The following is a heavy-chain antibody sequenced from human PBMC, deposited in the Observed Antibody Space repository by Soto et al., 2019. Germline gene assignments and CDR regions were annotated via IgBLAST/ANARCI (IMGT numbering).Heavy chain of an antibody. D-gene: IGHD2-2*03. CDR3: SRGSFGYYGP. Sequence: GGSLRLSCNCSGFRCSEHAMTWVRQAPGKGLEWVGFIRNTPYGGTTDYAASVRGGFTISRDDSASIAYLQMNSLKTEDSGLYYCSRGSFGYYGPWGPGTLVTVSS. V-gene: IGHV3-49*04. J-gene: IGHJ5*02. CDR1: GFRCSEHA. CDR2: IRNTPYGGTT.